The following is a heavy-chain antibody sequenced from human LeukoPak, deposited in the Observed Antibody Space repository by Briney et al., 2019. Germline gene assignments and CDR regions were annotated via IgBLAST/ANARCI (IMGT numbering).Heavy chain of an antibody. D-gene: IGHD6-19*01. V-gene: IGHV3-21*01. J-gene: IGHJ4*02. CDR2: ISSSGDDT. Sequence: GGSLRPSCAASGFTFSSYSMNWVRQAPGKGLEWVSTISSSGDDTYYADSVKGRFTMSRDNSKNTLFLQMNSLRAEDTAVYYCARGSQWANGVTDFWGQGTLVTVSS. CDR3: ARGSQWANGVTDF. CDR1: GFTFSSYS.